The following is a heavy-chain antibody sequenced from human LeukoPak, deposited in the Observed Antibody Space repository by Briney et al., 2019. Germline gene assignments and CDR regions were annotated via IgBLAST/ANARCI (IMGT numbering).Heavy chain of an antibody. V-gene: IGHV3-9*01. Sequence: GGLVQPGRSLRLSCAASGFTFDDYAMHWVRQAPGKGLEWVSGISWNSGSIGYADSVKGRFTIPRDNAKNSLYLQMNSLRAEDTALYYCAKGGEVVVPAALENWGQGTLVTVSS. CDR2: ISWNSGSI. CDR1: GFTFDDYA. D-gene: IGHD2-2*01. CDR3: AKGGEVVVPAALEN. J-gene: IGHJ4*02.